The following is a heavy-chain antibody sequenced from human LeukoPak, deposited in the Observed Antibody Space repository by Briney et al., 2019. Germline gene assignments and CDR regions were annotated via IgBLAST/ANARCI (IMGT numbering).Heavy chain of an antibody. Sequence: GGSLSLSCAGSAFTFSSYWMSWVRQAPGKGPEWVANIKDDGSKKYYLDSVKGRFTISRDNAKNSLYLQMNSLRAEDTAVYSCARIKEYGFDIWGQGTMVTVSS. V-gene: IGHV3-7*01. CDR1: AFTFSSYW. CDR3: ARIKEYGFDI. J-gene: IGHJ3*02. D-gene: IGHD3-10*01. CDR2: IKDDGSKK.